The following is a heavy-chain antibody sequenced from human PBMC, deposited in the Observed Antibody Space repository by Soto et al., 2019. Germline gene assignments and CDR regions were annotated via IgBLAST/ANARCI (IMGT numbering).Heavy chain of an antibody. V-gene: IGHV4-31*03. CDR3: ESFHNTSPGWFDP. Sequence: TLSLTCSVSGGSINSGGYFGSGIRQHPGKGLECIGYIYHSGITYYNPSLKSRVTISVDTSKNEFSLQLRSVTAADTAVYFCESFHNTSPGWFDPWGQGTLVTVSS. CDR1: GGSINSGGYF. J-gene: IGHJ5*02. CDR2: IYHSGIT. D-gene: IGHD1-20*01.